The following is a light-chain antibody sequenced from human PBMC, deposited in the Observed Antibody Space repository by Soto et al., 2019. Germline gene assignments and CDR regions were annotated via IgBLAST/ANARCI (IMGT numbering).Light chain of an antibody. Sequence: QSVLTQPASVSGSPGQSITISCTGTSSDVGNDNFVSWYQQHPGKAPKVIIYDVTHRPSGVSNRFSGSKSGNTASLTISGLQAEDEADYYCSSYPSTNLVLFCGGTKVTVL. V-gene: IGLV2-14*03. J-gene: IGLJ2*01. CDR3: SSYPSTNLVL. CDR2: DVT. CDR1: SSDVGNDNF.